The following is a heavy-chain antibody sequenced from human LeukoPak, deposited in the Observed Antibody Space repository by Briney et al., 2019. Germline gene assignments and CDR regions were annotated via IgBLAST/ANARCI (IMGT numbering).Heavy chain of an antibody. CDR2: ISADNGNT. J-gene: IGHJ4*02. Sequence: GASVKVSCKASGYTFTTYVISWVRQAPGQGLEWMGWISADNGNTNYAQKFQGRVIMTTDTSTSTAYMELRSLRSDDTAVYYCARDDCSGGSCYTAYWGQGTMVTVSS. CDR1: GYTFTTYV. V-gene: IGHV1-18*01. CDR3: ARDDCSGGSCYTAY. D-gene: IGHD2-15*01.